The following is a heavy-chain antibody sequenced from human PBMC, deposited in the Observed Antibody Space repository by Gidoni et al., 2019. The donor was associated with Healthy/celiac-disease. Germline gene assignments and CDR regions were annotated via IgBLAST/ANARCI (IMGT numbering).Heavy chain of an antibody. CDR1: GFTFSSYS. Sequence: EVQLVESGGGLVKPGGSLRLSCAASGFTFSSYSMNWVRQAPGKGLEWVSSISSSSSYIYYADSVKGRFTISRDNAKNSLYLQMNSLRAEDTAVYYCARETHDFAWGDYYYGMDVWGQGTTVTVSS. CDR2: ISSSSSYI. J-gene: IGHJ6*02. CDR3: ARETHDFAWGDYYYGMDV. D-gene: IGHD3-3*01. V-gene: IGHV3-21*01.